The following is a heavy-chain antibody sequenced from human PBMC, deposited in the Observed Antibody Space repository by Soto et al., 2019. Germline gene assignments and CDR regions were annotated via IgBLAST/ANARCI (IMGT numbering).Heavy chain of an antibody. CDR2: MSSSGTYI. J-gene: IGHJ4*02. D-gene: IGHD3-22*01. Sequence: EVQLVESGGGLVKPGGSLRLSCAASGFTFSSHSMNWVRQAPGRGLEWVSSMSSSGTYIYYADSVKGRFTISRDNAKNSLYLQMNSLRADDTAVYYCARGYYYDSSGCIGHWGQGTLVTVSS. CDR3: ARGYYYDSSGCIGH. V-gene: IGHV3-21*01. CDR1: GFTFSSHS.